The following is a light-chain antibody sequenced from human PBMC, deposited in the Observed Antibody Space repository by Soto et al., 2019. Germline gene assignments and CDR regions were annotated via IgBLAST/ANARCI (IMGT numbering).Light chain of an antibody. CDR1: SSDVGGYNY. CDR3: SSYTSSSTYVV. J-gene: IGLJ2*01. CDR2: DVS. V-gene: IGLV2-14*01. Sequence: ALTQPASVSGSPGQSITISCTGTSSDVGGYNYVSWYQQHPGKAPKLMIYDVSNRPSGVSNRFSGSKSGNTASLTISGLQAEDEAEYYCSSYTSSSTYVVFGGGTKLTVL.